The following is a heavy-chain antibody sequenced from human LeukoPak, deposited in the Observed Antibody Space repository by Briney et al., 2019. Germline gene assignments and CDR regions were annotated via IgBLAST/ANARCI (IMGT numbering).Heavy chain of an antibody. D-gene: IGHD3-9*01. V-gene: IGHV4-59*08. CDR1: GGSISSYY. Sequence: PSETLSLTCTVSGGSISSYYWSWIRRPPGKGLEWIGYIYYSGSTNYNPSLKSRVTISVDTSKNQFSLKLSSVTAADTAVYYCASLQYFDWLGAYYFDYWGQGTLVTVSS. J-gene: IGHJ4*02. CDR3: ASLQYFDWLGAYYFDY. CDR2: IYYSGST.